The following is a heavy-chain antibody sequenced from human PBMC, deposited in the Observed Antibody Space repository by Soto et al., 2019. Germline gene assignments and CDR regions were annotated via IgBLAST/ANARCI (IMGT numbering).Heavy chain of an antibody. CDR1: GYTFTSYY. Sequence: ASVKVSCKASGYTFTSYYMHWVRQAPGQGLEWMGIINPSGGSTSYAQKFQGRVTMTRDTSTSTVYMELSSLRSEDTAVYYCARGLYCGGDCYYYYYYGMDVWGQGTTVTVSS. CDR2: INPSGGST. CDR3: ARGLYCGGDCYYYYYYGMDV. D-gene: IGHD2-21*02. J-gene: IGHJ6*02. V-gene: IGHV1-46*01.